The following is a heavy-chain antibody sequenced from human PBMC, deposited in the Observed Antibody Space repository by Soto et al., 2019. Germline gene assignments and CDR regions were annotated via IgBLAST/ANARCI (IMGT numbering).Heavy chain of an antibody. CDR1: GGSSTSDYSY. CDR3: ARRWGRTFDY. V-gene: IGHV4-59*08. Sequence: PSETLPLTCTVSGGSSTSDYSYWSWIRQPPGKGLEWIGYIYYSGSTNYNPSLKSRVTISVDTSKNQFSLKLSSVTAADTAVYYCARRWGRTFDYWGQGTLVTVSS. D-gene: IGHD7-27*01. J-gene: IGHJ4*02. CDR2: IYYSGST.